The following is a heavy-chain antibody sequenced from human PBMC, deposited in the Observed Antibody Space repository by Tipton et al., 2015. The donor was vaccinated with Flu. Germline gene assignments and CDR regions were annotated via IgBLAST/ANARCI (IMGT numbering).Heavy chain of an antibody. CDR3: ARGLGIWAFDI. V-gene: IGHV4-34*01. D-gene: IGHD7-27*01. CDR2: INHSGST. CDR1: GGSFSGYY. J-gene: IGHJ3*02. Sequence: GLVKPSETLSLTCAVYGGSFSGYYWSWIRQPPGKGLEWIGEINHSGSTNYNPSLKSRVTISVDTSKNQFSLKLSSVTAADTAVYYCARGLGIWAFDIWGQGTMVTVSS.